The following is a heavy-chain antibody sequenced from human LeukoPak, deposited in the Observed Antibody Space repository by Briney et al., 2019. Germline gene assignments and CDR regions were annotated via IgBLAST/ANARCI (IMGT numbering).Heavy chain of an antibody. CDR3: ARGQVGAGIDY. CDR1: GFSVSRSY. V-gene: IGHV3-21*01. D-gene: IGHD1-26*01. CDR2: ISSSSSYI. J-gene: IGHJ4*02. Sequence: GGSLRLSCVASGFSVSRSYMTWVRQAPGKGLEWVSSISSSSSYIYYADSVKGRFTISRDNAKNSLYLQMNSLRAEDTAVYYCARGQVGAGIDYWGQGTLVTVSS.